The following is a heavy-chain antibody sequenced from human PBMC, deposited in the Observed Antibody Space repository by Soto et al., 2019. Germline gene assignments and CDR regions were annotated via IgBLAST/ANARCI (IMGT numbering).Heavy chain of an antibody. J-gene: IGHJ6*02. Sequence: TLSLTCTVSGGSISSYYWSWIRQPPGKGLEWIGYIYYSGSTNYNPSLKSRVTISVDTSKNQFSLKLSSVTAADTAVYYCARVTVLRYFDRSYCGMDVWGQGTTVTVSS. CDR3: ARVTVLRYFDRSYCGMDV. D-gene: IGHD3-9*01. CDR2: IYYSGST. V-gene: IGHV4-59*01. CDR1: GGSISSYY.